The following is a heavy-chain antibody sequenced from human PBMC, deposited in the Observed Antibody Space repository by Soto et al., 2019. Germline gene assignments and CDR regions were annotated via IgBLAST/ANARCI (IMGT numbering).Heavy chain of an antibody. CDR3: ASWRGGYTYGLDH. V-gene: IGHV3-74*01. J-gene: IGHJ4*02. CDR2: INNDGTST. CDR1: GFTFSSQW. Sequence: EVQLVESGGGLVQPGGSLRLSCAASGFTFSSQWLHWVRQAPGKGLVWISRINNDGTSTNYADSVKGRFTVSRDNAKNTMSLQMNSLRAEDTAVYYCASWRGGYTYGLDHWGQGTPVTVSS. D-gene: IGHD5-18*01.